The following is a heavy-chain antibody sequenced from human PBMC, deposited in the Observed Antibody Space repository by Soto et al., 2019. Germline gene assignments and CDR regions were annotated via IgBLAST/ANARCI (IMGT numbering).Heavy chain of an antibody. Sequence: QVQLVQSGAEVKKPGSSVKVSCKASGGTFSSYTISWVRQAPGQGLEWMGRIIPILGIANYAQKFQGRITITADKSTSTAYMELSSLRSEDTAVYYCARDLIVVPAAEIYYGMDVWGQGTTVTVSS. V-gene: IGHV1-69*08. J-gene: IGHJ6*02. CDR3: ARDLIVVPAAEIYYGMDV. CDR1: GGTFSSYT. CDR2: IIPILGIA. D-gene: IGHD2-2*01.